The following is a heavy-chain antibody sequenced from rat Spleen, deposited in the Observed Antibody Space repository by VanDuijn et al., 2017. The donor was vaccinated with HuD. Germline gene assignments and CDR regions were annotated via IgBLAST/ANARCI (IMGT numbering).Heavy chain of an antibody. Sequence: EVQLVESGGGLVQPGRSMKLSCAASGFTFSNYDMAWVRQAPTKGLEWVASITYDVTSTYYRDFVKGRFTISRDNAKSTLYLQMDSLRSEDTATYYCTTTPTEGMRWGQGVMVTVSS. CDR3: TTTPTEGMR. J-gene: IGHJ2*01. CDR1: GFTFSNYD. CDR2: ITYDVTST. V-gene: IGHV5-20*01. D-gene: IGHD1-11*01.